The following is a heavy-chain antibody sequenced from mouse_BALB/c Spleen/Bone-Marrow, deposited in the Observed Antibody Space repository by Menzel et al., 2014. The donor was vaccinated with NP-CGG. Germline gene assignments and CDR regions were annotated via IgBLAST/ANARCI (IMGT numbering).Heavy chain of an antibody. Sequence: EVMLVESGGGLVQPGGSRKLSYAASGITFRNFGMHWVRQAPEKELEWVAYISSGSSTIYYADTLKGRFTISRDNPKNTLFLQMTSLRSEDTAMYYCARIGRARGYAMDYWGQGTSVTVSS. CDR2: ISSGSSTI. CDR3: ARIGRARGYAMDY. J-gene: IGHJ4*01. CDR1: GITFRNFG. V-gene: IGHV5-17*02. D-gene: IGHD3-3*01.